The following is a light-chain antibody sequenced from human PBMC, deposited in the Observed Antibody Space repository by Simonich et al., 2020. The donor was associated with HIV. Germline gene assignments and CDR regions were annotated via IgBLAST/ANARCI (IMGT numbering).Light chain of an antibody. J-gene: IGLJ3*02. CDR2: LNSDGSH. CDR3: QTWGTGIWV. Sequence: QLVLTQSPSASASLGASVKLTCTLSSGHSSYAIAWPQQQPEKGPRYLRTLNSDGSHSKGDGIPARFSGSSSGAERYLTISSLQSEDEADYYCQTWGTGIWVFGGGTKLTVL. V-gene: IGLV4-69*01. CDR1: SGHSSYA.